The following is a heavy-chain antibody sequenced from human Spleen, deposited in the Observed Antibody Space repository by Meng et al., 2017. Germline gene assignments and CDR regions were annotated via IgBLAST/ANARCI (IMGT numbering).Heavy chain of an antibody. Sequence: GGSLRLSCAASGFTFSSYGMHWVRQAPGKGLEWVAVIWYDGSNKYYADSVKGRFTISRDNSKNTLYLQMNSLRAEDTAVYYCARGVIDDYGKAVLYYFDYWGQGTLVTVSS. D-gene: IGHD4-17*01. CDR3: ARGVIDDYGKAVLYYFDY. CDR2: IWYDGSNK. CDR1: GFTFSSYG. V-gene: IGHV3-33*01. J-gene: IGHJ4*02.